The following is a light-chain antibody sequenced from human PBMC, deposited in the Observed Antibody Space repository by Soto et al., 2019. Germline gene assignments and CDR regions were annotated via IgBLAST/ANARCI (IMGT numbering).Light chain of an antibody. CDR3: QSYTSRRTLYV. CDR2: EVT. CDR1: SSDIGGYNY. V-gene: IGLV2-14*01. J-gene: IGLJ1*01. Sequence: QSALTQPASVSGSPGQSITVSCTGTSSDIGGYNYVSWYQQHPGKAPKLMVYEVTNRPSGVSDRFSGSKSGNTASLAISGLQADDEGYYYCQSYTSRRTLYVFGTGTKLTVL.